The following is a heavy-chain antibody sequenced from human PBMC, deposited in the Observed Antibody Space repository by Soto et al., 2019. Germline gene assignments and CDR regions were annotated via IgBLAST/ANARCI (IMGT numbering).Heavy chain of an antibody. CDR2: VGWNGGDI. V-gene: IGHV3-9*01. CDR1: GFTLDDYT. D-gene: IGHD2-2*01. CDR3: AKERAVVVPVSTSYFHYYGLDV. J-gene: IGHJ6*02. Sequence: VQLVESGGGLVQPGGSLRLSCAVSGFTLDDYTMHWVRQAPGKGLEWVSGVGWNGGDIVYADSVKGRFTVSRDNTRNSLYLEVKSLTTEDTAIYFCAKERAVVVPVSTSYFHYYGLDVWGQGPTVTVS.